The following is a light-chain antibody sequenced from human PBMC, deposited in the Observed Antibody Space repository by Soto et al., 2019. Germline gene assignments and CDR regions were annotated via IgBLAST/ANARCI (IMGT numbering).Light chain of an antibody. CDR2: GVS. J-gene: IGLJ2*01. CDR3: SSYSSSTSLVV. V-gene: IGLV2-14*01. Sequence: QSALTQPASVSGSPGQSITISCTGTSSDIGAYNYVSWYQQHPGNAPKLIIYGVSTRPSGVSNRFSGSKFGNTASLTISGLQAEDEADYYCSSYSSSTSLVVFGEGTKLPS. CDR1: SSDIGAYNY.